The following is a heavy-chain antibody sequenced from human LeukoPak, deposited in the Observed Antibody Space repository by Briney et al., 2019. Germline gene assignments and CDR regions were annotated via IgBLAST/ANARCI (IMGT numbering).Heavy chain of an antibody. CDR2: IYPGDSDT. D-gene: IGHD6-13*01. CDR3: AREGLYSSSWYRPFDY. J-gene: IGHJ4*02. V-gene: IGHV5-51*01. Sequence: GESLKISCKGSGYSFTSYWIGWVRQMPGKGLEWMGIIYPGDSDTRYSPSFQGQVTISADKSISTAYLQWSSLKASDTAMYYCAREGLYSSSWYRPFDYWGQGTLVTVSS. CDR1: GYSFTSYW.